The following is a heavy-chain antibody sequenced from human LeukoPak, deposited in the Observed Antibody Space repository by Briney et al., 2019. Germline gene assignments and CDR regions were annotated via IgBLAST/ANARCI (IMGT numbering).Heavy chain of an antibody. CDR1: GFTFSRYW. CDR2: INTNGSIT. V-gene: IGHV3-74*01. D-gene: IGHD1-20*01. CDR3: TRSLNWIREY. J-gene: IGHJ4*02. Sequence: GGSLRLSCAASGFTFSRYWMHWVRQAPGKGLVWVSRINTNGSITTYADSVKGRFTISRDNAKNTLYLQMNSLRAEDTAVYYCTRSLNWIREYWGQGTLVTVSS.